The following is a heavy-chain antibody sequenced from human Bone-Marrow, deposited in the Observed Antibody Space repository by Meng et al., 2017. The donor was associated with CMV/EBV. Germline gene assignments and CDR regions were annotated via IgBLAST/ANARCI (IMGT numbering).Heavy chain of an antibody. D-gene: IGHD3-3*01. CDR3: ARGSGIFGVVIFPQHYGMDV. J-gene: IGHJ6*02. CDR1: GGTFSSYA. V-gene: IGHV1-69*13. Sequence: SVKVSCRASGGTFSSYAISWVRQAPGQGLEWMGGIIPIFGTTYYAQKFQDRVTITADESTGTAYMGLNSLRSEDTAVYYCARGSGIFGVVIFPQHYGMDVWGQGTTVTVSS. CDR2: IIPIFGTT.